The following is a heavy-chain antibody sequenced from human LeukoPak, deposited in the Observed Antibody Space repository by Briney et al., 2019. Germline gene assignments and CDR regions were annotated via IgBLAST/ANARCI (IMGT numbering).Heavy chain of an antibody. V-gene: IGHV3-66*01. CDR2: IYGRGRT. Sequence: GGSLRLSCAASGFTVSDNYMSWVRQAPGKGLEWVSLIYGRGRTFYTDSVKGRFTISRDNSNNTLYLQMNSLRAENTAVYFCARDSSVANNYYFDYWGQGTLVTVSS. CDR3: ARDSSVANNYYFDY. CDR1: GFTVSDNY. J-gene: IGHJ4*02. D-gene: IGHD1/OR15-1a*01.